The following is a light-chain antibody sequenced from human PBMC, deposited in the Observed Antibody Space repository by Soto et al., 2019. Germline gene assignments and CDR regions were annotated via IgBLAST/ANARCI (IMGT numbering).Light chain of an antibody. CDR1: QSVNNY. CDR2: DAS. J-gene: IGKJ1*01. CDR3: QQRNLWPPWT. V-gene: IGKV3-11*01. Sequence: EIVLTQSPATLSLSPGERATLSCKASQSVNNYLAWYQQKPGQAPRLLIYDASNRATDIPARFSGSGSGTDFTLTISSLEPEDFGVYYCQQRNLWPPWTFGQGTKVDIK.